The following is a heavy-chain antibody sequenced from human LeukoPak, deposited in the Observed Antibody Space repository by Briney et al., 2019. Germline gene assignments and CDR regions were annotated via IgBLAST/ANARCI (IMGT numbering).Heavy chain of an antibody. J-gene: IGHJ4*02. CDR2: ISSSSSYI. CDR1: GFTFSSYS. D-gene: IGHD4-17*01. CDR3: AREGMVTTFDY. V-gene: IGHV3-21*01. Sequence: GGSLRLSCAASGFTFSSYSMNWVRQAPGKGLEWVSSISSSSSYIYYADSVKGRFTISRDKAKNSLYLQMNSLRAEDTAIYYCAREGMVTTFDYWGQGTLVTVSS.